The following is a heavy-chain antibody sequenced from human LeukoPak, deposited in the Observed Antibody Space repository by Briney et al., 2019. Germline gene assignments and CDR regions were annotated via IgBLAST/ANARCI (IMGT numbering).Heavy chain of an antibody. CDR1: GGSISSSSYY. CDR3: ARREVEQLLFPGDAFDI. D-gene: IGHD2-2*01. V-gene: IGHV4-39*01. J-gene: IGHJ3*02. CDR2: IYYSGST. Sequence: PSETLSLTCTVSGGSISSSSYYWCWIRQPPGKGLEWIGSIYYSGSTYYNPSLKSRVTISVDTSKNQFSLKLSSVTAADTAVYYCARREVEQLLFPGDAFDIWGQGTMVTVSS.